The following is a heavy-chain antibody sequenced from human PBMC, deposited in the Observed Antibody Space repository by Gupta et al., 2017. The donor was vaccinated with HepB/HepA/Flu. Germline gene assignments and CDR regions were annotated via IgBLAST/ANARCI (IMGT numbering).Heavy chain of an antibody. CDR2: IIPIFGTA. J-gene: IGHJ1*01. CDR1: GGTFSSYA. Sequence: QVQLVQSGAEVKKPGSSVKVSCKASGGTFSSYAIRWVRQDPGQGLEWMGGIIPIFGTANYAQKFQGRVTITADESTSTAYMELSSLRSEDTAVYYCARNIYGSGSYYNPAAEYFQHWGQGTLVTVSS. D-gene: IGHD3-10*01. V-gene: IGHV1-69*01. CDR3: ARNIYGSGSYYNPAAEYFQH.